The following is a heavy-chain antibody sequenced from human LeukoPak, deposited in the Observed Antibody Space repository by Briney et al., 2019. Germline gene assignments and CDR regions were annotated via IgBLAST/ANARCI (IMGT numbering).Heavy chain of an antibody. CDR3: ARWGHDYGDYGPFDC. CDR2: IIPILGIA. J-gene: IGHJ4*02. D-gene: IGHD4-17*01. CDR1: GGTFSSYA. Sequence: GASVKVSCKASGGTFSSYAISWVRQAPGQGLEWMGRIIPILGIANYAQKFQGRVTITADKSTSTAYMELSSLRSEDTAVYYCARWGHDYGDYGPFDCWGQGTLVTASS. V-gene: IGHV1-69*04.